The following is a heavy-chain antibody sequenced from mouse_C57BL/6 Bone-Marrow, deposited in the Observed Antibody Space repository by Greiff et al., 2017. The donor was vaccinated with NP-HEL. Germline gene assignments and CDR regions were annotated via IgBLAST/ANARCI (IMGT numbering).Heavy chain of an antibody. CDR2: IDPEDGDT. D-gene: IGHD2-14*01. V-gene: IGHV14-2*01. J-gene: IGHJ1*03. Sequence: EVKLMESGAELVKPGASVKLSCTASGFNIKDYYMHWVKQRTEQGLEWIGRIDPEDGDTKYAPKFQGKATITVDTSSNTAYLQLSSLTSEDTAVYYCARGYVYDWYFDVWGTGTTVTVSS. CDR1: GFNIKDYY. CDR3: ARGYVYDWYFDV.